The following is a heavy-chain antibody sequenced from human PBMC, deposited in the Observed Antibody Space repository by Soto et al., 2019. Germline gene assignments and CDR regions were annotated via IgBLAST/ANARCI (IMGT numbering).Heavy chain of an antibody. CDR2: IYYVGST. D-gene: IGHD1-1*01. CDR3: AKNETTRPRFNP. J-gene: IGHJ5*02. Sequence: QVQLQESGPGLVKPSQTLSLICTVSGDSIRNGFYYWSWIRQHPGKGLEWIGNIYYVGSTSYNPSLKSRVTISIDRSKNQFSLTLNSVTAADTAVYYCAKNETTRPRFNPWGQGTLVIVSS. V-gene: IGHV4-31*03. CDR1: GDSIRNGFYY.